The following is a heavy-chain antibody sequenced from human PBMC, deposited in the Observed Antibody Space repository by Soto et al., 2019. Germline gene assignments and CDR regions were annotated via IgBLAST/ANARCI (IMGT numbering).Heavy chain of an antibody. Sequence: PWWSLRLSCSASVFTFSNYAVSWFRQAPGKGLEWISALPERGSSPYYADSVKGRFTISRDNSKNTLYLQMNSLRAEDKAVYYCAKMTSGSYGPNYCMEVWGPGTTVTVSS. V-gene: IGHV3-23*01. J-gene: IGHJ6*02. CDR1: VFTFSNYA. D-gene: IGHD5-18*01. CDR2: LPERGSSP. CDR3: AKMTSGSYGPNYCMEV.